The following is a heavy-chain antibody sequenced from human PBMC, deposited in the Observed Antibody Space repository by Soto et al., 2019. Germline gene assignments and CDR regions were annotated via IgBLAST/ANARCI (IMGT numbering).Heavy chain of an antibody. CDR3: ARSVEGHFDY. CDR1: GFRFSIYS. J-gene: IGHJ4*02. Sequence: EVQLVESGGALVQRGGSLTLSCAASGFRFSIYSMNWVRQAPGKGLEWSAYITSDTKTIKYAESVKGRFTISRDNAKNSLYLQMDNLSDEDTAVYYCARSVEGHFDYCGQGTVVTVSS. CDR2: ITSDTKTI. D-gene: IGHD6-19*01. V-gene: IGHV3-48*02.